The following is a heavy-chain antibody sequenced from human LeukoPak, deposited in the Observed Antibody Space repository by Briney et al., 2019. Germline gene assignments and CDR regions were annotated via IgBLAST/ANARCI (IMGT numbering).Heavy chain of an antibody. J-gene: IGHJ4*02. CDR2: IIPILGIA. CDR1: GGTFSSYA. V-gene: IGHV1-69*04. D-gene: IGHD4-11*01. Sequence: GASVKVSCKASGGTFSSYAISWVRQAPGRGLEWMGRIIPILGIANYAQKFQGRVTITADKSTSTAYMELSSLRSEDTAVYYCARDGDGHFMAPMTIDYWGQGTLVTVSS. CDR3: ARDGDGHFMAPMTIDY.